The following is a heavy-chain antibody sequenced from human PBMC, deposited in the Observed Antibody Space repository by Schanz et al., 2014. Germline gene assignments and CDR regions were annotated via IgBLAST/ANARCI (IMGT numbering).Heavy chain of an antibody. D-gene: IGHD6-19*01. J-gene: IGHJ4*02. CDR1: GGTFSSFG. Sequence: VQLEQSGAEVKKPGSSVKVSCKASGGTFSSFGINWVRQAPGQGLEWMGWISAYNGNTNYAQKLQGRVTMTTDTSTSTAYMELRSLRSDDTAVYYCARGGYSSGWYDRDIAHFDYLRQGTLVTVSS. V-gene: IGHV1-18*01. CDR3: ARGGYSSGWYDRDIAHFDY. CDR2: ISAYNGNT.